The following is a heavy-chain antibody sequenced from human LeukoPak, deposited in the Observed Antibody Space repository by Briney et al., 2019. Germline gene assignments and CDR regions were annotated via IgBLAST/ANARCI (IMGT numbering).Heavy chain of an antibody. Sequence: SETLSLTCTVSGGSISSYYWSWLRQPPGKGLEWIGYIYYSGSTNYNPSLKSRVTISVDTSKNQFSLKLSSVTAADTAVYYCARHVWYDSSGGNWFDPWGQGTLVTVSS. CDR2: IYYSGST. CDR1: GGSISSYY. J-gene: IGHJ5*02. D-gene: IGHD3-22*01. CDR3: ARHVWYDSSGGNWFDP. V-gene: IGHV4-59*08.